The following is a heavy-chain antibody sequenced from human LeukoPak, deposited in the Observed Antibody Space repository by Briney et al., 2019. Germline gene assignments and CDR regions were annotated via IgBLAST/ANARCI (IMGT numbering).Heavy chain of an antibody. J-gene: IGHJ4*02. Sequence: PGGSLRLSCASSGFTFSSQWMYWVSQAPGKGLVWVSRINTDGSSTSYADSVKGRFTISRDNAKNTLHLQMNSLRAEDTAVYCCARERIDCSSTSGYGGGSEYWGQGTLVTVSS. CDR3: ARERIDCSSTSGYGGGSEY. CDR1: GFTFSSQW. CDR2: INTDGSST. D-gene: IGHD2-2*01. V-gene: IGHV3-74*01.